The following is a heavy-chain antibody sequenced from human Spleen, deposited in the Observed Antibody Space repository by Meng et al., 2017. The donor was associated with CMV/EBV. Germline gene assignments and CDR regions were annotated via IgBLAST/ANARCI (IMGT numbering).Heavy chain of an antibody. CDR2: INWNGGVT. V-gene: IGHV3-20*03. Sequence: ASGFTFDDFGMSWVRQAPGKGLEWVSGINWNGGVTSYADSVKGRFTISRDNAKNSLYLQMNSLRAEDTALYYCARAGDYHISSRFDYWGQGTLVTVSS. D-gene: IGHD2-21*01. CDR3: ARAGDYHISSRFDY. CDR1: GFTFDDFG. J-gene: IGHJ4*02.